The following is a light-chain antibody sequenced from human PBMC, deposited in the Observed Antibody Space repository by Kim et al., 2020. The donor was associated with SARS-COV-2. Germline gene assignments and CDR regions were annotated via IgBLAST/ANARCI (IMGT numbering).Light chain of an antibody. Sequence: VSPGKKAPSPSGASQSSASISPRYQQTPGQAPTLLIYGASTRATGVPARFSVSGSGTEFTLTISSLQSEDFAVYYCQQSNNWPRTFGQGTKVDIK. CDR2: GAS. J-gene: IGKJ1*01. CDR1: QSSASI. V-gene: IGKV3-15*01. CDR3: QQSNNWPRT.